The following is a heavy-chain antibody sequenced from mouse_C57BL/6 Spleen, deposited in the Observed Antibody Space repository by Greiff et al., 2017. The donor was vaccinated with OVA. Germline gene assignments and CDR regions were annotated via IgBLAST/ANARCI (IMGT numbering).Heavy chain of an antibody. Sequence: QVQLQQPGAELVRPGSSVKLSCKASGYTFTSYWMHWVKQRPIQGLEWIGNIDPSDSETHYNQKFKDKATLTVDKSSSTAYMQLSSLTSEDSAVYYCATSIYYDYAYYAMDYWGQGTSVTVSS. V-gene: IGHV1-52*01. CDR3: ATSIYYDYAYYAMDY. CDR1: GYTFTSYW. CDR2: IDPSDSET. J-gene: IGHJ4*01. D-gene: IGHD2-4*01.